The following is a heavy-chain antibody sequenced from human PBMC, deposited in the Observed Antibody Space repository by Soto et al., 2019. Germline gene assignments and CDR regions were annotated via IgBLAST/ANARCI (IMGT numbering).Heavy chain of an antibody. CDR1: GLTFSSYG. D-gene: IGHD2-2*02. CDR2: MSYDGSNK. J-gene: IGHJ6*02. V-gene: IGHV3-30*18. Sequence: GGSVRLSCAASGLTFSSYGMHWVRQAPGKGLEWVAAMSYDGSNKYYADSVKGRFTISRDNSKNTLYLQMNSLRVEDTAVYYCAKPPPPYCSSATCYTIPDYGMDVWGQGTTVTVSS. CDR3: AKPPPPYCSSATCYTIPDYGMDV.